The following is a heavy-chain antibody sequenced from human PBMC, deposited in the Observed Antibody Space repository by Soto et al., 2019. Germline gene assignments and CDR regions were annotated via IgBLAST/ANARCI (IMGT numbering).Heavy chain of an antibody. V-gene: IGHV3-23*01. CDR1: GFTFSSYA. CDR2: FDNSDGRT. D-gene: IGHD5-18*01. J-gene: IGHJ4*02. Sequence: PGGSLRLSCAAFGFTFSSYAMNWVRRAPGKGLEWVSTFDNSDGRTYYTDPVKGRFTISRDNSKNTLFLQMNSLRPEDTAVYYCAKVRDTTMNMNFDYWGQGTLVTVSS. CDR3: AKVRDTTMNMNFDY.